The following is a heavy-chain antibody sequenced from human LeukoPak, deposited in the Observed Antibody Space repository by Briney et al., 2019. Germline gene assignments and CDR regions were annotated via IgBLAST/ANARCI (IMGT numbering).Heavy chain of an antibody. D-gene: IGHD1-26*01. CDR2: VYSGGST. V-gene: IGHV3-66*01. CDR1: GFTVSSNY. Sequence: PGGSLRLSCAASGFTVSSNYMSWVRQAPGKGLEWVSVVYSGGSTHYADSVKGRFTISRDNSKNTLYLHMNSLRAEDTAVYYCATADSGSYYSGFGYWGQGTLVTVSS. CDR3: ATADSGSYYSGFGY. J-gene: IGHJ4*02.